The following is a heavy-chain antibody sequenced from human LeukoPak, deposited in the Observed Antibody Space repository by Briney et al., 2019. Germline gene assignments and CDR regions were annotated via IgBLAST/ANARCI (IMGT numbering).Heavy chain of an antibody. CDR1: GGSISSGGYH. D-gene: IGHD4-17*01. Sequence: SETLSLTCTVSGGSISSGGYHWSWIRQHPGTGLEWIGYIYYSGSTYYNPSLKSRVTISVDTSKNQFSLKLSSVTAADTAVYYCARDGIDGDYDWGQGTLVTASS. J-gene: IGHJ4*02. V-gene: IGHV4-31*03. CDR3: ARDGIDGDYD. CDR2: IYYSGST.